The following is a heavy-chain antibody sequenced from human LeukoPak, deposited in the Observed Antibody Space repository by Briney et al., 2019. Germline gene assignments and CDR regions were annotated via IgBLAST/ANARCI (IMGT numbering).Heavy chain of an antibody. Sequence: GGSLRLSCVASGFSVSSNYMSWVRQAPGKGLEWVSVIYSGGSTYYADSVKGRFTISRDNSKNTLYLQMNSLRAEDTAVYYCARGQVAAAANPNDAFDIWGQGTMVTVSS. D-gene: IGHD6-13*01. J-gene: IGHJ3*02. CDR2: IYSGGST. CDR3: ARGQVAAAANPNDAFDI. V-gene: IGHV3-66*01. CDR1: GFSVSSNY.